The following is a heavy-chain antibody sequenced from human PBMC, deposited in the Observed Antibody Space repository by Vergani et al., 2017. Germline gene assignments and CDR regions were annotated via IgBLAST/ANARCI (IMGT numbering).Heavy chain of an antibody. CDR3: ARGQQLASPGDYFDY. D-gene: IGHD6-13*01. J-gene: IGHJ4*02. Sequence: QVQLQQWGAGLLKPSETLSLTCAVYGGSFSGYYWSWIRQPPGKGLEWIGEINHSGSTNYNPSLKSRVTISVDTSKNQFSLKLSSVTAAAPAVYYCARGQQLASPGDYFDYWGQGTLVTVSS. CDR1: GGSFSGYY. V-gene: IGHV4-34*01. CDR2: INHSGST.